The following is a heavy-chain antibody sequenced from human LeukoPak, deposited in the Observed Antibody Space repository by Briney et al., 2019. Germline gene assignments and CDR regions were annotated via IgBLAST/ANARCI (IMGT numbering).Heavy chain of an antibody. CDR1: GFTFSSYA. CDR2: VLYDGSNK. D-gene: IGHD6-13*01. V-gene: IGHV3-30-3*01. CDR3: VRGAYSSSWLNFDY. J-gene: IGHJ4*02. Sequence: GGSLRLSCAASGFTFSSYAMHWVRQAPGKGLEWVAYVLYDGSNKYYAASVKGRLTVSRDNSKNTLYLQMKSLRAENTAVYYCVRGAYSSSWLNFDYWGEGTLVTVSS.